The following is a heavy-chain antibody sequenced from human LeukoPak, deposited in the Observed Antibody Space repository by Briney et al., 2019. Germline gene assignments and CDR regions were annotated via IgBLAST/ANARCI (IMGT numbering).Heavy chain of an antibody. CDR3: VRECFQFVRGSPHSWFAP. Sequence: SETLSLTCTVSGDSISSGSHYWSWIRQPAGQGLGWIGRIYSTGSADYNPSLNSRVAMSVDTSRNQLSLTLTSVTAADTALYYCVRECFQFVRGSPHSWFAPWGQGTLVTVSS. J-gene: IGHJ5*02. CDR2: IYSTGSA. D-gene: IGHD6-6*01. CDR1: GDSISSGSHY. V-gene: IGHV4-61*02.